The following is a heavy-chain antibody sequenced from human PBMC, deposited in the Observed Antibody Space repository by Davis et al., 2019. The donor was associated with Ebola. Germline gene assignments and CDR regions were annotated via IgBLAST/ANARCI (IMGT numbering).Heavy chain of an antibody. Sequence: GESLKISCAASGFTFSSYGMHWVRQAPGKGLEWVAVISYDGSNKYYADSVKGRFTISRDNSKNTLYLQMNSLKAEDTAVYYCAKGWSSTGVNWFDPWGQGTLVTVSS. D-gene: IGHD2-2*01. CDR1: GFTFSSYG. J-gene: IGHJ5*02. CDR3: AKGWSSTGVNWFDP. CDR2: ISYDGSNK. V-gene: IGHV3-33*05.